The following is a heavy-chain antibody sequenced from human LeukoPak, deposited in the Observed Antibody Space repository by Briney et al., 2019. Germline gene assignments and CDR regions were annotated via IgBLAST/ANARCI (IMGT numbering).Heavy chain of an antibody. J-gene: IGHJ4*02. CDR2: IYRGGST. CDR3: VSDIIRNFDY. D-gene: IGHD3-10*01. V-gene: IGHV3-53*01. CDR1: GFTVNNNY. Sequence: PGGSLRLSCAASGFTVNNNYMSWVRQPPGKGLEWVSIIYRGGSTKYADSVKGRFTISRDTSKNTLYLQMNSLSAEDSAVYYCVSDIIRNFDYWGQGTLVTVSS.